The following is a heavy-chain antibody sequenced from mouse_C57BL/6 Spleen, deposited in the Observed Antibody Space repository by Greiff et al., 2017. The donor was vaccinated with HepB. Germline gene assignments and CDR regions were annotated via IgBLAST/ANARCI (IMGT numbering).Heavy chain of an antibody. J-gene: IGHJ1*03. CDR3: AIHYYGSSYGYFDV. CDR1: GFSLTSYA. CDR2: IWTGGGT. D-gene: IGHD1-1*01. Sequence: VQLQESGPGLVAPSQSLSITCTVSGFSLTSYAISWVRQPPGKGLEWLGVIWTGGGTNYNSALKSRLSISKDNPKSQVFLKMNSLQTDDTARYYCAIHYYGSSYGYFDVWGTGTTVTVSS. V-gene: IGHV2-9-1*01.